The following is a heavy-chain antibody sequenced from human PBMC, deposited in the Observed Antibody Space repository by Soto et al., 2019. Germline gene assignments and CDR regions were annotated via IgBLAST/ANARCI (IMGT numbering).Heavy chain of an antibody. CDR2: VYHTGDT. CDR1: GGTVASSHW. J-gene: IGHJ5*02. Sequence: SETLSLTCGVSGGTVASSHWWSWVRQSPGRGLEWIGNVYHTGDTNFNPSLQSRVTFSVDKSNNQFSLRLTSVTAADTAVYFCAREIVTAGGNNYFDPWGPGTLVTVSS. CDR3: AREIVTAGGNNYFDP. V-gene: IGHV4-4*02. D-gene: IGHD2-21*02.